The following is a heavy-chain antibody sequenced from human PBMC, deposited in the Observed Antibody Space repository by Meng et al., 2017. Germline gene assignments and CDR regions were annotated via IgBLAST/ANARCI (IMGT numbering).Heavy chain of an antibody. Sequence: SVKVSCKASGDTFSSYAISWVRQAPGQGLEWMGGIIPIFGTANYAQKFQGRVTITADESTSTAYMELSSLRTEDTAVYYCASDVYGDYAPLHYYWGQGTLVTVSS. CDR1: GDTFSSYA. D-gene: IGHD4-17*01. V-gene: IGHV1-69*13. CDR3: ASDVYGDYAPLHYY. CDR2: IIPIFGTA. J-gene: IGHJ4*02.